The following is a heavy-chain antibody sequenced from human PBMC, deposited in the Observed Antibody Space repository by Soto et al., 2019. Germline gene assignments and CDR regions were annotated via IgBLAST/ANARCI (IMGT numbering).Heavy chain of an antibody. CDR1: GFTFSSYW. V-gene: IGHV3-7*01. CDR2: IKQDGSEK. D-gene: IGHD4-17*01. Sequence: GGSLRLSCAASGFTFSSYWMSWVRQAPGKGLEWVANIKQDGSEKYYVDSVKGRFTISRDNAKNSLYLQMNSLRAEDTAVYYCAREGTTVTTFDLSYYYMDVWGKGTTVTVSS. J-gene: IGHJ6*03. CDR3: AREGTTVTTFDLSYYYMDV.